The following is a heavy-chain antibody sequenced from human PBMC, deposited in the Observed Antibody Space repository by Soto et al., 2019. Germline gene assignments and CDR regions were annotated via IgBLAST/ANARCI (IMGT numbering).Heavy chain of an antibody. J-gene: IGHJ4*02. V-gene: IGHV1-18*04. Sequence: GASVKVSCKAYDFSFTSHGISWVRQAPGQGLEWMGWISLYNGNTNYAQQFQGRVTMTTDTSTSTAYMELRSLRSDDTAMYFCAIYHLELFRFDYCGQGPLVTVYS. CDR2: ISLYNGNT. CDR1: DFSFTSHG. CDR3: AIYHLELFRFDY. D-gene: IGHD2-2*01.